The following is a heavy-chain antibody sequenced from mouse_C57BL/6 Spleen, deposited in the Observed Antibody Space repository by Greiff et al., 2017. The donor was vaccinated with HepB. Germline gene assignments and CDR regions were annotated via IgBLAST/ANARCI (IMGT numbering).Heavy chain of an antibody. CDR3: ARRSNYLYYAMDD. J-gene: IGHJ4*01. V-gene: IGHV1-64*01. D-gene: IGHD2-5*01. CDR2: IHPTSGST. Sequence: VKLQQPGAELVKPGASVKLSCKASGYTFTSYWMHWVKQRPGQGLEWIGMIHPTSGSTNYNEKFQSKATLTVDKSSSTAYMQLSSLTSEDSAVYYCARRSNYLYYAMDDWGQGTSVTVSS. CDR1: GYTFTSYW.